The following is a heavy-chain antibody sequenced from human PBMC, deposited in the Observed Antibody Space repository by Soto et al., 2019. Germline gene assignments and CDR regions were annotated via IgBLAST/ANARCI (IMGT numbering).Heavy chain of an antibody. CDR1: GFTFSSYA. CDR3: ARGDQYSDTLRNDAFDI. D-gene: IGHD5-18*01. Sequence: EVQLVESGGGLVQPGGSLRLSCAASGFTFSSYAMHWVRQAPGKGLEYVSAIGSDGGNTYYANSVKDRFTISRDNSKNTLYRQMGSLRTEDMAVYYCARGDQYSDTLRNDAFDIWGQGTMVTVSS. V-gene: IGHV3-64*01. CDR2: IGSDGGNT. J-gene: IGHJ3*02.